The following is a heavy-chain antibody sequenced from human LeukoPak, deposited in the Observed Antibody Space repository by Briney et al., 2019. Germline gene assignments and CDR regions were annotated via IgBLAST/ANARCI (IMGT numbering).Heavy chain of an antibody. J-gene: IGHJ4*02. CDR1: GYTFTSYH. CDR2: ISGYNGNT. D-gene: IGHD5-24*01. Sequence: ASVKVSCKASGYTFTSYHITWVRQAPGQGLEWMGWISGYNGNTNYAQKFQGRVSMTTDTSTSTVYMELSGLRSEDTAVYYCASSTERWLQSSYWGQGTLVTVSS. V-gene: IGHV1-18*01. CDR3: ASSTERWLQSSY.